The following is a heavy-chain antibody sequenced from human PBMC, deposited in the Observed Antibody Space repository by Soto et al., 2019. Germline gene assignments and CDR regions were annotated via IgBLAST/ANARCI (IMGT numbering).Heavy chain of an antibody. CDR1: GGSISSYY. V-gene: IGHV4-59*01. CDR2: IYYSGST. Sequence: QVQLQESGPGMVKPSETLSLTCTVSGGSISSYYWSWIRQPPGKGLEWIGYIYYSGSTNYNPSLKSPITISVDTSNNQFSLKLSSVTAADTAVYYCARDQRDHYGDYVLFDIWGQGTMVTVSS. D-gene: IGHD4-17*01. J-gene: IGHJ3*02. CDR3: ARDQRDHYGDYVLFDI.